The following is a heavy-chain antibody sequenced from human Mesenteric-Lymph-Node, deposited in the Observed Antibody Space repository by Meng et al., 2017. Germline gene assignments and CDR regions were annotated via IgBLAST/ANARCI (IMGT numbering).Heavy chain of an antibody. D-gene: IGHD6-25*01. CDR1: GASISSAVF. J-gene: IGHJ4*02. CDR2: ISYSGAT. Sequence: QVQLKESGPRLVRPSQTLSLTCTVSGASISSAVFWIWIRQPPGKDLEWIGYISYSGATHYNPSLKSRLTISVDTAKNQFSLSLSSVTAADTAVYYCARDPGFGIAAGDYWGQGTLVTVSS. CDR3: ARDPGFGIAAGDY. V-gene: IGHV4-30-4*01.